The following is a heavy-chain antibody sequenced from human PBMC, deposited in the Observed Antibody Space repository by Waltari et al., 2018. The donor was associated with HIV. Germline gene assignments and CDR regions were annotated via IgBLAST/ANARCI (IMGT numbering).Heavy chain of an antibody. CDR3: VRGSVYGAGSYYPFFDY. J-gene: IGHJ4*02. Sequence: VQLQESGPGLVKPSETLSLTCTVSGGSIDNYYWSFIRQTPGKGLEWIGYFYNGGLTNYNPPLKSRAAISVDSSKNQFSLKLRSVTAADSAIYYCVRGSVYGAGSYYPFFDYWGRGILVTVSS. V-gene: IGHV4-59*01. D-gene: IGHD3-10*01. CDR1: GGSIDNYY. CDR2: FYNGGLT.